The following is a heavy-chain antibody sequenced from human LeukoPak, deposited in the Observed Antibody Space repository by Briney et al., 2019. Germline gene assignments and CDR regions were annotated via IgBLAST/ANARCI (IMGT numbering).Heavy chain of an antibody. V-gene: IGHV1-2*02. CDR3: ARGYCSGGSCRPGY. CDR2: INPNSGGT. CDR1: GYTFTGYY. J-gene: IGHJ4*02. D-gene: IGHD2-15*01. Sequence: GASVKVSCKASGYTFTGYYMHWVRQAPGQGPEWMGWINPNSGGTNYAQKFQGRVTMTRDTSISTAYMELSRLRSDDTAVYYCARGYCSGGSCRPGYWGQGTLVTVSS.